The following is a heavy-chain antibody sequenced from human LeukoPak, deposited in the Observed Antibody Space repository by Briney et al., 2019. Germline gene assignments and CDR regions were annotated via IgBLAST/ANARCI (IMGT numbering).Heavy chain of an antibody. V-gene: IGHV1-8*01. CDR1: GGTFTSYD. D-gene: IGHD7-27*01. J-gene: IGHJ4*02. Sequence: ASVKVSCKASGGTFTSYDFNWVRQATGQRPEWMGWMSPNSGDTGYAQKFQDRVTMTRNTSISTAYMELSSLRSDDTAVYYCARGPPNWGYDYWGPGTLVTVSS. CDR3: ARGPPNWGYDY. CDR2: MSPNSGDT.